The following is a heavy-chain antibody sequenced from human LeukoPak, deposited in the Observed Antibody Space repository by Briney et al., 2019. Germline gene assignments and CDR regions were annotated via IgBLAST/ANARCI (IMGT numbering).Heavy chain of an antibody. CDR1: GFTFSSYG. CDR2: IWYDGSNK. CDR3: ARDHGYTYFDY. J-gene: IGHJ4*02. V-gene: IGHV3-33*01. D-gene: IGHD5-12*01. Sequence: GGSLRLSCAASGFTFSSYGMHWVRQAPGKGLEGVAVIWYDGSNKYYADSVKGRFTISRDNSKNTLYLQMNSLRAEDTAVYYCARDHGYTYFDYWGQGTLVTVSS.